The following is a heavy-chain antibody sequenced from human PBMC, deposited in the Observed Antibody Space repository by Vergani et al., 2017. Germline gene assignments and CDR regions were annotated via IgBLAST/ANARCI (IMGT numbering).Heavy chain of an antibody. J-gene: IGHJ4*02. CDR2: IDWDDDK. D-gene: IGHD1/OR15-1a*01. Sequence: QVTLKESGPALVKPTQTLTLTCTFSGFSLSNSVVRVSWIRQSPGKAPEWLARIDWDDDKFYNTSLKTRLTISKDTAKNQVVLTLTNMDPVDTSTYYCARVHPWGTLFFDSGGPGISVTVSS. CDR1: GFSLSNSVVR. V-gene: IGHV2-70*04. CDR3: ARVHPWGTLFFDS.